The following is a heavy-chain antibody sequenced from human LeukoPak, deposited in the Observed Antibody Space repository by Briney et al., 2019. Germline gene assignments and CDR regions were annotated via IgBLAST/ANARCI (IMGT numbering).Heavy chain of an antibody. Sequence: ASVKASCKASGYTLTGYYLHWVRQAPGQGLEWIGIINPSDGSTTYAQRFQGRVTMTRDTSTSTVYMELSSLRSEDTAVYYCARHQGAGEYPFDYWGQGTLVAVAS. V-gene: IGHV1-46*01. J-gene: IGHJ4*02. CDR1: GYTLTGYY. CDR3: ARHQGAGEYPFDY. CDR2: INPSDGST. D-gene: IGHD3-16*01.